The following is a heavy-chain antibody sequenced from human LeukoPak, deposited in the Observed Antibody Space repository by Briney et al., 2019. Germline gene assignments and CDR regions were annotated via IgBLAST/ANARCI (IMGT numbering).Heavy chain of an antibody. CDR2: IMTDGSEK. CDR1: GFSVSGYW. V-gene: IGHV3-7*01. J-gene: IGHJ4*02. Sequence: AGGSLRLSCAVSGFSVSGYWMTWVRQAPGKGLEWVANIMTDGSEKNYADSVKGRFTISRDNAENSLFLQMHSLRVEDTAVYYCAREWQGGIAAAGTRIEGDYGGQGTLVAVSS. D-gene: IGHD6-13*01. CDR3: AREWQGGIAAAGTRIEGDY.